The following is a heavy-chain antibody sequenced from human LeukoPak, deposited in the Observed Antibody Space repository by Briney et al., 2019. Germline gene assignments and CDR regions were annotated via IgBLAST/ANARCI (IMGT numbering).Heavy chain of an antibody. V-gene: IGHV4-59*01. CDR3: ARRFCSSAGCHRTFNGFDP. Sequence: PSETLSLTCTVSGGSINDYYWSWIRQPPGKGLEWIGYIYYSGTTTYNPSLRSRVTISLDASKNQFSLKLSSVTAADTAVYYCARRFCSSAGCHRTFNGFDPWGQGTLVTVSS. J-gene: IGHJ5*02. CDR2: IYYSGTT. CDR1: GGSINDYY. D-gene: IGHD2-2*01.